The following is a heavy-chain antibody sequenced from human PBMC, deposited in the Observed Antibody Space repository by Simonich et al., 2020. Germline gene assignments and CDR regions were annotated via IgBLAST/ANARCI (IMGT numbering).Heavy chain of an antibody. CDR3: ARGGVQYYYYYMDV. Sequence: QVQLVQSGAEVKKPGASVKVSCKASGYTFTGNYRHWVRQAPGQGLAWMRWINPKRGGPNHAQKFQGRATMTRDTSISTAYMELSRLRSDDTAVYYCARGGVQYYYYYMDVWGKGTTVTVSS. CDR1: GYTFTGNY. D-gene: IGHD3-3*01. V-gene: IGHV1-2*02. CDR2: INPKRGGP. J-gene: IGHJ6*03.